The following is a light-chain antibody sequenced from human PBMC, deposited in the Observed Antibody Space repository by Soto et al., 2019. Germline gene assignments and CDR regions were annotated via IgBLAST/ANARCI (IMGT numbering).Light chain of an antibody. V-gene: IGLV2-23*02. CDR2: EVS. CDR3: CSYASTSTLL. Sequence: QSALTQPASVSGSPGQSITISCTGTSSDVGSYNLVSGYQRHPDKDPKLLIYEVSKRPSGVSDRFSGSKSGNTASLTISGLQAEDEAEYYCCSYASTSTLLFGGGTKLTV. CDR1: SSDVGSYNL. J-gene: IGLJ3*02.